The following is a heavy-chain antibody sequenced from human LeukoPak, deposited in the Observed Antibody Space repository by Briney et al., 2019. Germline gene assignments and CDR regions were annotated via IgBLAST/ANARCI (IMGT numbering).Heavy chain of an antibody. Sequence: PSETLSLTCTVSGGSISSGSYYWSWIRQPAGKGLEWIGRIYTSGSTNYNPSLKSRVTISVDTSKNQFSLKLSSVTAADTAVYYCERLSHWFDPWGQGTLVIVSS. CDR1: GGSISSGSYY. J-gene: IGHJ5*02. D-gene: IGHD3-16*02. CDR2: IYTSGST. V-gene: IGHV4-61*02. CDR3: ERLSHWFDP.